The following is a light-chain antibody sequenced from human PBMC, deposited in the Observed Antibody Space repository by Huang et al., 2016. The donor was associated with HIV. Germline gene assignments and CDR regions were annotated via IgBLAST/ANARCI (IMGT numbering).Light chain of an antibody. CDR2: AAS. Sequence: DIQMTQSPSSLSASVGDRVTITCRASESISSYLNWYQQKPVKAPKLLVYAASSLQSGVPSRFSGSGSGTDFTLTISSLQPEDFATYDCQQSYSTPWTFGQGTKVEIK. CDR3: QQSYSTPWT. V-gene: IGKV1-39*01. J-gene: IGKJ1*01. CDR1: ESISSY.